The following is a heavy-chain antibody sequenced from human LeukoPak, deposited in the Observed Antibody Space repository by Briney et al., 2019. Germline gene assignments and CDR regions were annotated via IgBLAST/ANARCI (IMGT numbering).Heavy chain of an antibody. CDR3: ARAYYDILTGLGGFDP. V-gene: IGHV1-8*01. D-gene: IGHD3-9*01. CDR1: GYTFTSFD. Sequence: ASVKVSCKASGYTFTSFDINWVRQATGQGLEWMGWMNPDSGYTGYAQKFQGRVTMTRNTSTSTAYMELSSLRSEDTAVYYCARAYYDILTGLGGFDPWGQGTLVTVS. CDR2: MNPDSGYT. J-gene: IGHJ5*02.